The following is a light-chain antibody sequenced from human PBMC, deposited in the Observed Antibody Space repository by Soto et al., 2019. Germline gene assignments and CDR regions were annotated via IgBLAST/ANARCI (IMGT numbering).Light chain of an antibody. Sequence: ELTQPPSVSVAPGQTATISCGGNNIGSKTVHWYQQKPGQAPVLVVYDDSDRPSGIPERFSGSNSGNTATLTISGVEAGDEADYYCQVWHTSSDHHVVFGGGTKLTVL. CDR1: NIGSKT. CDR2: DDS. CDR3: QVWHTSSDHHVV. J-gene: IGLJ2*01. V-gene: IGLV3-21*02.